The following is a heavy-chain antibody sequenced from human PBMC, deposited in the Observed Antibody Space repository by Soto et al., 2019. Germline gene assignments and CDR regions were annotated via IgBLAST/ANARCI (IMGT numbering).Heavy chain of an antibody. V-gene: IGHV1-69*02. D-gene: IGHD5-12*01. CDR2: IIPSLGRA. CDR1: VGTFSSYT. Sequence: QVQLVQSGAEVKKPGSSVKVSCKASVGTFSSYTITWVRQAPGQGLEWMGRIIPSLGRANYAQKFQGRVTITADKSTSTAYMELSSLRSEDTAVYYCARLGVNSGYDLWGQGTLVTVSS. J-gene: IGHJ4*02. CDR3: ARLGVNSGYDL.